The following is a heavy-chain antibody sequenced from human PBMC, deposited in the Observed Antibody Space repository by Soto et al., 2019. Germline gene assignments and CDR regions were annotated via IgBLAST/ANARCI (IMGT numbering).Heavy chain of an antibody. V-gene: IGHV4-39*01. CDR1: GCNIISSSYY. CDR2: IFYSGST. CDR3: ARHLTYCSAGSCYSDFPYYGMDV. D-gene: IGHD2-15*01. Sequence: PSETHSLTSTFSGCNIISSSYYWGWIRQPPGKGLEWIGSIFYSGSTYYNPSLKSRVTISVDTSKNQFSLKLSSVTAADTAVYYCARHLTYCSAGSCYSDFPYYGMDVWGQGTTVTVSS. J-gene: IGHJ6*02.